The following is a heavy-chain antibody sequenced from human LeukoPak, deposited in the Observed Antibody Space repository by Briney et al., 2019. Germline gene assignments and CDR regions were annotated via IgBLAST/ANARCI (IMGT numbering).Heavy chain of an antibody. V-gene: IGHV3-33*01. CDR1: GFTFSSYG. CDR2: IWYDGSNK. Sequence: GGSLRLSCEASGFTFSSYGIHWVRQAPGKGLEWVAVIWYDGSNKYYADSVKGRFIISRDNSKNTLYLQMNSLRVEDTAVYYCARDPGVSMVRGVITYYFDYWGQGTLVSVSS. CDR3: ARDPGVSMVRGVITYYFDY. J-gene: IGHJ4*02. D-gene: IGHD3-10*01.